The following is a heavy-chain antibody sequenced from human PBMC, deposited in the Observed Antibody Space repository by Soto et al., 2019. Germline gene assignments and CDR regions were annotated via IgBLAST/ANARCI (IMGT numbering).Heavy chain of an antibody. J-gene: IGHJ6*03. CDR1: GGSISSYY. D-gene: IGHD2-2*01. Sequence: SETLSLTCTVSGGSISSYYWSWIRQPPGKGLEWIGYIYYSGSTNYNPSLKSRVTISVDTSKNQFSLKLSSVTAADTAVYYCARTLYCSSTSCYPGYDYYYMDVWGKGTTVTVSS. CDR3: ARTLYCSSTSCYPGYDYYYMDV. V-gene: IGHV4-59*08. CDR2: IYYSGST.